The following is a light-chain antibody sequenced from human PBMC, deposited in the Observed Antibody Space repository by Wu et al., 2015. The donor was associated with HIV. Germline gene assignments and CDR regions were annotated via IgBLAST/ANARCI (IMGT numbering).Light chain of an antibody. Sequence: DIQMTQSPSSLSASVGDRVTITCRASQGISNFLAWYQQKPGKPPKVLIYAASTLQSGVPSRFSGSGSGTDFTLTISCLQSEDFATYYCQQYYSYRTFGQGTKVEIK. J-gene: IGKJ1*01. V-gene: IGKV1-27*01. CDR2: AAS. CDR3: QQYYSYRT. CDR1: QGISNF.